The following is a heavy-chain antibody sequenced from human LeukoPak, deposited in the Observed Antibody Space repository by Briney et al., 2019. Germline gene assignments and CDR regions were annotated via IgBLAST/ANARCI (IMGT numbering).Heavy chain of an antibody. J-gene: IGHJ4*02. D-gene: IGHD5-18*01. CDR1: GYTFTGYY. CDR3: ARDPYSNYFDY. CDR2: INPNTGGI. V-gene: IGHV1-2*02. Sequence: ASVKVSCKSSGYTFTGYYMHWVRQAPGQGLEWMGWINPNTGGINYAQKFQGRVTMTRGTSINAAYMELSRLRSDDTAVYYCARDPYSNYFDYWGQGTLVTVSS.